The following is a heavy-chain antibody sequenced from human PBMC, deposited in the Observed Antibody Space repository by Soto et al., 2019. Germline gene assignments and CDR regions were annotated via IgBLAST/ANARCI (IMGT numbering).Heavy chain of an antibody. CDR2: IYHSGSA. CDR1: GLSIRGGYYS. D-gene: IGHD3-16*02. V-gene: IGHV4-30-2*01. Sequence: TLSLTCALSGLSIRGGYYSLRWLRQPPGKGLEWIGYIYHSGSAYYNPSLKSRVTISVDRSKNQFSLKLSSVTAADTAVYYRARGYRAGMDVWGQGTTVNGS. CDR3: ARGYRAGMDV. J-gene: IGHJ6*02.